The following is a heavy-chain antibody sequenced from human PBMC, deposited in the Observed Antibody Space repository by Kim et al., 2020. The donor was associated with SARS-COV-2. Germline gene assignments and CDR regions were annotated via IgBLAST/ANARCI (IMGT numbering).Heavy chain of an antibody. CDR1: GGSISSGGYY. D-gene: IGHD3-22*01. Sequence: SETLSLTCTVSGGSISSGGYYWSWIRQHPGKGLEWIGYIYYSGSTYYNPSLKSRVTISVDTSKNQFSLKLSSVTAADSAVYYCARGYYDSSGYYYWYIDLWGRGTPVTVST. CDR2: IYYSGST. J-gene: IGHJ2*01. CDR3: ARGYYDSSGYYYWYIDL. V-gene: IGHV4-31*03.